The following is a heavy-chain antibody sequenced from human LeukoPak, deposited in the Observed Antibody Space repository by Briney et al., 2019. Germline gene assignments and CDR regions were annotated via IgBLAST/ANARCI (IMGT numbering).Heavy chain of an antibody. CDR2: ISSSGSTI. J-gene: IGHJ5*02. CDR3: ARVTPYYYGSGPEGWFDP. CDR1: GFTFSDDY. Sequence: GGSLRLSCAASGFTFSDDYMSWIRQAPGKGLEWVSYISSSGSTIYYADSVKGRFTISRDNAKNSLYLQMNSLRAEDTAVYYCARVTPYYYGSGPEGWFDPWGQGTLVTVSS. V-gene: IGHV3-11*01. D-gene: IGHD3-10*01.